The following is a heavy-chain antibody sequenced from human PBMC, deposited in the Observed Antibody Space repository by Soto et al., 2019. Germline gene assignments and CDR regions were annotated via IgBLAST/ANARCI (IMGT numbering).Heavy chain of an antibody. Sequence: LRLSCAASGFTFSRYSINWVRQAPGKGLEWVSYISGSSSTIYSADSVKGRFTISRDNAKNSLYVQMNSLRDEDTAMYYCAREGGVEAWAGFDYWGQGTLVTVYS. V-gene: IGHV3-48*02. CDR1: GFTFSRYS. J-gene: IGHJ4*02. CDR3: AREGGVEAWAGFDY. CDR2: ISGSSSTI. D-gene: IGHD2-15*01.